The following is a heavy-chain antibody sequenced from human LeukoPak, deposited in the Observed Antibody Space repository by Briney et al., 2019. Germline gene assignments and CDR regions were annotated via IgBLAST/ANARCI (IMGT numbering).Heavy chain of an antibody. CDR2: ISGSDGST. J-gene: IGHJ4*02. CDR3: AKSGRTGITAADLDY. Sequence: GGSLRLSCAASGFTFSSYAMNWVRQAPGKGLEWVSAISGSDGSTYYTDSVKGRFTISRDNSKNTLYLQMGSLRAEDTAVYYCAKSGRTGITAADLDYWGQGTLVTVSS. D-gene: IGHD6-13*01. CDR1: GFTFSSYA. V-gene: IGHV3-23*01.